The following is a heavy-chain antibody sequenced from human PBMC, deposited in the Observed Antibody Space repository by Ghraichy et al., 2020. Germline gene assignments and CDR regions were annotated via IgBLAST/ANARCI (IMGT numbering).Heavy chain of an antibody. J-gene: IGHJ4*02. CDR3: ARGQQQLVYFDH. D-gene: IGHD6-13*01. Sequence: GSPRLSCAASGFTFSDYYMSWIRQAPEKGLEWVSYISSSGSTIYYADSVKGRFTISRDNAKNSLYLQMNSLRAEDTAIYFCARGQQQLVYFDHWGQGTLVTVSS. CDR2: ISSSGSTI. V-gene: IGHV3-11*01. CDR1: GFTFSDYY.